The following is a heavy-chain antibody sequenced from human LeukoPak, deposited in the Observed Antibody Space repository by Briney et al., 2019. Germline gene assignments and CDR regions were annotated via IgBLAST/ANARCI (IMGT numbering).Heavy chain of an antibody. CDR3: ARHCFSSGRLIDY. V-gene: IGHV4-34*01. Sequence: SETLSLTCAVSGGSFSAYYWSWIRQPPGKGLEWIGEINLSGNTNYNPSLKSRVTISLDTSKNQFSLKLNSVTAADSAVYYCARHCFSSGRLIDYWGQGTLVTVSS. D-gene: IGHD6-19*01. CDR2: INLSGNT. CDR1: GGSFSAYY. J-gene: IGHJ4*02.